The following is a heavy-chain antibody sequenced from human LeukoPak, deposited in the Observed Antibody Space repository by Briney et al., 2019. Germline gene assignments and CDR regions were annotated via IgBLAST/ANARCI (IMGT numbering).Heavy chain of an antibody. V-gene: IGHV4-61*01. CDR3: ARVGPPGNFDWLLDYYYGMDV. D-gene: IGHD3-9*01. CDR1: GDSVSNGNYY. CDR2: IYYTGST. Sequence: SETLSLTCTVSGDSVSNGNYYWSWLRQPPGKALEWIGYIYYTGSTYYNPSLEGRVTISVDTSRNQFSVKLSSVTAADTAVYYCARVGPPGNFDWLLDYYYGMDVWGQGTTVTVSS. J-gene: IGHJ6*02.